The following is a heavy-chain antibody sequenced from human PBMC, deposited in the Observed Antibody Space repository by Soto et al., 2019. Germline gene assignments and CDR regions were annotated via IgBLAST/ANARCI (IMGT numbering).Heavy chain of an antibody. J-gene: IGHJ4*02. CDR2: IYYSGST. D-gene: IGHD6-13*01. CDR3: ARVFLVASSSLYARKGPFDY. V-gene: IGHV4-31*03. CDR1: GGSISSGGYY. Sequence: SETLSLTCTVSGGSISSGGYYWSWIRQHPGKGLEWIGYIYYSGSTYYNPSLKSRVTISVDTSKNQFSLKLSSVTAADTAVYYCARVFLVASSSLYARKGPFDYWGQGTLVTVSS.